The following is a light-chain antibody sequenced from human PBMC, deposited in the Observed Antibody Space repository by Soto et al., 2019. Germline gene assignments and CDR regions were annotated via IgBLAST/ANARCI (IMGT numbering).Light chain of an antibody. CDR1: QTISSSH. J-gene: IGKJ1*01. CDR3: QHYDASLRT. CDR2: GAS. V-gene: IGKV3-20*01. Sequence: EIVLTQSPGTLSLSPGERATLSCRASQTISSSHSAWYQQKPGQAPRLLIYGASSRATDIPDRFSGSGSGADFTLTISRLKPEDFAVYYCQHYDASLRTFGPGTKVEIK.